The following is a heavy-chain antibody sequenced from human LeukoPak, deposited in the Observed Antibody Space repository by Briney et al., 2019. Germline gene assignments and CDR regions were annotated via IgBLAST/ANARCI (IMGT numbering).Heavy chain of an antibody. CDR1: GYTFTGYY. CDR2: INPNSGGT. J-gene: IGHJ4*02. Sequence: ASVKVSCKASGYTFTGYYMHWVRQAPGQGLEWMGWINPNSGGTDYAQKFQGRVTMTRDTSISTTYMELSRLRSDDTAVYYCASIHPNLLMMDYWGQGTLVTVSS. CDR3: ASIHPNLLMMDY. D-gene: IGHD2-15*01. V-gene: IGHV1-2*02.